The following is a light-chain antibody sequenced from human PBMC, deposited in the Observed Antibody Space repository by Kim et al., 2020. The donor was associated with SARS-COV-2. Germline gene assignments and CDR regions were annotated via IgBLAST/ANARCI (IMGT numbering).Light chain of an antibody. J-gene: IGKJ1*01. CDR3: QKYDSAPWT. V-gene: IGKV1-27*01. CDR1: QDISNH. CDR2: AAS. Sequence: ASVGDGVTITCRASQDISNHLAWYQQKPRKVPTVLFSAASALRPGVPSRFSGSRSGTDFTLTIRSLQPEDVATYYCQKYDSAPWTFGQGTKVEIK.